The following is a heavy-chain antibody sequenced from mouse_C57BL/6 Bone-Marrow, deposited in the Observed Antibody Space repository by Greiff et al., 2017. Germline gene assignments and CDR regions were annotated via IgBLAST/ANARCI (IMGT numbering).Heavy chain of an antibody. CDR3: ARHHYGPFAY. CDR2: ISNGGGST. V-gene: IGHV5-12*01. J-gene: IGHJ3*01. CDR1: GFTFSDYY. D-gene: IGHD1-2*01. Sequence: EVQGVESGGGLVQPGGSLKISCAASGFTFSDYYMYWVRQTPEKRLEWVAYISNGGGSTYYPDTVKGRFTISRDNAKNTLYLQMSRLKSEDTAMYYCARHHYGPFAYWGQGTLVTVSA.